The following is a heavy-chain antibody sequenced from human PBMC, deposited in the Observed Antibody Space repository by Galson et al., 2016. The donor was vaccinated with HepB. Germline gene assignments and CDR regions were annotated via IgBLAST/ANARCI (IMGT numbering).Heavy chain of an antibody. CDR3: ARAQIMITFGGGDAFDI. CDR1: GYTFTTYS. CDR2: ISGYNGKT. Sequence: SVKVSCKASGYTFTTYSINWVRQAPGQGLEWMGWISGYNGKTDYAQKLQGRVTLTTDTSTNTAYMALRSLSSDDTAVYYCARAQIMITFGGGDAFDIWGQGTMGTVSS. D-gene: IGHD3-16*01. V-gene: IGHV1-18*01. J-gene: IGHJ3*02.